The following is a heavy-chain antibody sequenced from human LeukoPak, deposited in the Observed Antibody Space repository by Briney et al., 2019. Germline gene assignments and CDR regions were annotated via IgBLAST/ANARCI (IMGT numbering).Heavy chain of an antibody. J-gene: IGHJ4*02. D-gene: IGHD5-18*01. CDR2: IYYSGST. Sequence: SETLSLTCAVSGYSISSSNWWGWIRQPPGKGLEWIGYIYYSGSTYYNPSLKSRVTMSVDTSKNQFSLKLSSVTAVDTAVYYCTSRGYSYGYPVGSDYWGQGTLVTVSS. CDR1: GYSISSSNW. V-gene: IGHV4-28*01. CDR3: TSRGYSYGYPVGSDY.